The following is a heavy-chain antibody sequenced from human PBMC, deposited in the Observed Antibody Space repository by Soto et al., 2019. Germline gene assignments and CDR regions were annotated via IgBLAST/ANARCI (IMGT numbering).Heavy chain of an antibody. CDR2: IYYSGST. V-gene: IGHV4-39*01. CDR3: ASGGLRLDYYYGMDV. Sequence: PSETLSLTCTVSGGSISSSSYYWGWIRQPPGKGLEWIGSIYYSGSTYYNPSLKSRVTISVDTSKNQFSLKLSSVTAADTAVYYCASGGLRLDYYYGMDVWGQGTTVS. CDR1: GGSISSSSYY. J-gene: IGHJ6*02. D-gene: IGHD5-12*01.